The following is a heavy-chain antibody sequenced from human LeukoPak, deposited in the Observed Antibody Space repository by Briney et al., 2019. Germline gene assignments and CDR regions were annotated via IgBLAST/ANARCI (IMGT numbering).Heavy chain of an antibody. J-gene: IGHJ4*02. CDR2: INPNSGGT. CDR1: GYTFTGYY. V-gene: IGHV1-2*02. CDR3: ARSITMIVVVIPGY. D-gene: IGHD3-22*01. Sequence: ASVKVSCKASGYTFTGYYMRWVRQAPGQGLEWMGWINPNSGGTNYAQKFQGRVTMTRDTSISTAYMELSRLRSDDTAVYYCARSITMIVVVIPGYWGQGTLVTVSS.